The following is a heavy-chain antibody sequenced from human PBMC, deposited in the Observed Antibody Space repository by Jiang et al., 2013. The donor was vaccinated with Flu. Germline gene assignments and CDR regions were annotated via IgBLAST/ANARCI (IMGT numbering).Heavy chain of an antibody. CDR1: GFTFSTYW. D-gene: IGHD2/OR15-2a*01. V-gene: IGHV3-7*01. CDR3: ARGLWGNSYTVGY. Sequence: SLRLSCAASGFTFSTYWMTWVRQAPGKGLEWVANIRQDGSEKYYVDSVKGRFTISRDDAKNSLYLQMNSLRVEDTAVYYCARGLWGNSYTVGYWGQGTLVTVSS. J-gene: IGHJ4*02. CDR2: IRQDGSEK.